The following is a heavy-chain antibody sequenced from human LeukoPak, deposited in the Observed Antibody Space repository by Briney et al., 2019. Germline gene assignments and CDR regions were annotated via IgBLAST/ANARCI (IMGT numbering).Heavy chain of an antibody. CDR1: GGSISSYY. D-gene: IGHD3/OR15-3a*01. Sequence: SETLSLTCTVSGGSISSYYWSWIRQPPGKGLEWIGYIYYSGSTNYNPSLKSRVTISVDTSKNQFSLRLSSVTAADTAVYYCAREDWVSGFDYWGQGTLVTVSS. J-gene: IGHJ4*02. CDR2: IYYSGST. CDR3: AREDWVSGFDY. V-gene: IGHV4-59*01.